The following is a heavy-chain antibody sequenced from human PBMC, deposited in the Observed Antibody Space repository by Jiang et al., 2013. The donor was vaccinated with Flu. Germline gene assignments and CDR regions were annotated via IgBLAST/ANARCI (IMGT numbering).Heavy chain of an antibody. Sequence: GAEVKKPGESLRISCKGSGYSFTSYWISWVRQMPGKGLEWMGRIDPSDSYTNYSPSFQGHVTISADKSISTAYLQWSSLKASDTAMYYCARNEAAAGTHQDYYYYGMDVWGQGTTVTVSS. J-gene: IGHJ6*02. D-gene: IGHD6-13*01. CDR2: IDPSDSYT. V-gene: IGHV5-10-1*01. CDR3: ARNEAAAGTHQDYYYYGMDV. CDR1: GYSFTSYW.